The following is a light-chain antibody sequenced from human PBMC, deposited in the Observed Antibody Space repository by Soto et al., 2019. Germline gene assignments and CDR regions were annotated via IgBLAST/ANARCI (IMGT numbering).Light chain of an antibody. J-gene: IGKJ1*01. Sequence: EIVMTQSPATLSVSPGERATLSCRASQSVSSNLAWYQQKPGQAPRLLIYGASTRATGISERFTGSGSGTDFTLTISRLEPEDSAVYYCLQFIQSPRTFGQGTKVDIK. CDR3: LQFIQSPRT. CDR2: GAS. CDR1: QSVSSN. V-gene: IGKV3D-15*01.